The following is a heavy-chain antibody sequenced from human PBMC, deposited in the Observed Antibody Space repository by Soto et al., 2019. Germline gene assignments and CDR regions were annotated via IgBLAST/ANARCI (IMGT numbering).Heavy chain of an antibody. Sequence: GGSLRLSCAASGLTFDDYAMHWVRQAPGKGLEWVSLISGDGGSTYYADAVKGRFTISRDNSKNALYLQMNSLRTEDIALYDCSKDITDDILTCRAFDIWGQGTMVTVSS. J-gene: IGHJ3*02. CDR2: ISGDGGST. CDR1: GLTFDDYA. D-gene: IGHD3-9*01. CDR3: SKDITDDILTCRAFDI. V-gene: IGHV3-43*02.